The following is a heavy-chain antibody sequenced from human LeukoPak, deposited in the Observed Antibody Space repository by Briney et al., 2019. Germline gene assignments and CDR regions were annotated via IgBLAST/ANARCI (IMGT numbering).Heavy chain of an antibody. Sequence: SETLSLTCAVYGGSFSGYYWSWIRQPPGKGLQWIGDINHSGSPNYNSANYNPSLKSRVTISVDTSKNQFSLKLTSVTAADTAVYYCARGTEYYDSSGYYYVEYFQHWGQGTLVTVSS. J-gene: IGHJ1*01. V-gene: IGHV4-34*01. CDR2: INHSGSPNYNSA. CDR3: ARGTEYYDSSGYYYVEYFQH. D-gene: IGHD3-22*01. CDR1: GGSFSGYY.